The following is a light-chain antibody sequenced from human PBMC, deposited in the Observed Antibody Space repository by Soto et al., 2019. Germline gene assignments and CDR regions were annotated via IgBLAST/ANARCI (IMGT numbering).Light chain of an antibody. CDR1: QDISDS. CDR3: QQSYMTPLT. J-gene: IGKJ2*01. Sequence: DIQMTQSPSSLSASVGDRVTITCQASQDISDSLIWYQQTQGKAPKLLIYDASHLVSGVPSRFSGSGSGTNFTLTISRLQPEDVATYYCQQSYMTPLTFGRGTTLEIK. CDR2: DAS. V-gene: IGKV1-39*01.